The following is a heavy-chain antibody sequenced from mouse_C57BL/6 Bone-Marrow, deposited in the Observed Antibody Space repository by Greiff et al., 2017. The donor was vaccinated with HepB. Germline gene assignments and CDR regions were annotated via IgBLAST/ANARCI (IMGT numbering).Heavy chain of an antibody. CDR3: ARDLLWGAMDY. Sequence: EVQGVESGGGLVKPGGSLKLSCAASGFTFSSYAMSWVRQTPEKRLEWVATISDGGSYTYYPDNVKGRFTISRDNAKNNLYLQMSHLKSEDTAMYYCARDLLWGAMDYWGQGTSVTVSS. CDR1: GFTFSSYA. J-gene: IGHJ4*01. D-gene: IGHD2-1*01. V-gene: IGHV5-4*01. CDR2: ISDGGSYT.